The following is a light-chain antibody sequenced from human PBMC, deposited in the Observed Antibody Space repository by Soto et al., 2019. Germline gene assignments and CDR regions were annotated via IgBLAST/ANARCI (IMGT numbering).Light chain of an antibody. CDR1: QSVSNRY. J-gene: IGKJ1*01. V-gene: IGKV3-20*01. CDR2: DAS. CDR3: QQYGTSPRP. Sequence: EMVLTQSPGTLSLSPGERATLSCRASQSVSNRYLAWYQHKPGQAPRLLMYDASTRATGIPDRFSGSGSGTDFTLTISRLEPEDVAVYYCQQYGTSPRPFGQGTKVEIK.